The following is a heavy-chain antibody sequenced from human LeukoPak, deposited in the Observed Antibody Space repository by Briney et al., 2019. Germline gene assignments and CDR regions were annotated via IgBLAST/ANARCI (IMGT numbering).Heavy chain of an antibody. J-gene: IGHJ4*02. V-gene: IGHV2-5*02. D-gene: IGHD6-13*01. CDR3: AHYKNSWTAFDY. Sequence: ESGPTLVKPTQTLTLTCTFSGFSLSTSGVGVGWIRQPPGKALEWLAVMYWDDDKLYNPSLKSRLTITKDTSKNQVLLTMTNMDPVDTATYYCAHYKNSWTAFDYWGQGTLVTVSS. CDR2: MYWDDDK. CDR1: GFSLSTSGVG.